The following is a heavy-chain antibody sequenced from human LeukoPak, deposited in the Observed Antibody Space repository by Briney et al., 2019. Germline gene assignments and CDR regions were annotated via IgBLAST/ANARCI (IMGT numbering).Heavy chain of an antibody. J-gene: IGHJ5*02. D-gene: IGHD6-13*01. CDR3: AKDASIAAAGNWFDP. Sequence: GGSLRLCCAASGFTFDDYAMHWVRQAPGKGLEWVSGISWNSGSIGYADSVKGRFTISRDNAKNSLYLQMNSLRAEDTALYYCAKDASIAAAGNWFDPWGQGTLVTVSS. V-gene: IGHV3-9*01. CDR2: ISWNSGSI. CDR1: GFTFDDYA.